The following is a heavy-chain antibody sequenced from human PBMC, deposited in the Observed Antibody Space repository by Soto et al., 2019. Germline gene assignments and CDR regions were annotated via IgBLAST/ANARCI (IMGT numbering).Heavy chain of an antibody. Sequence: QVQLQESGPGLVKPSETLSLTCTVSGGSISSYYWSWIRQPPGKGLEWLGYIYYSGSTNYNPALKSRVTRAVDTSKNQFALKRSSVTAADTAVYYCARAPGSMVRGVIPPYYFDYWGQGTLVTVSS. CDR1: GGSISSYY. D-gene: IGHD3-10*01. V-gene: IGHV4-59*01. J-gene: IGHJ4*02. CDR3: ARAPGSMVRGVIPPYYFDY. CDR2: IYYSGST.